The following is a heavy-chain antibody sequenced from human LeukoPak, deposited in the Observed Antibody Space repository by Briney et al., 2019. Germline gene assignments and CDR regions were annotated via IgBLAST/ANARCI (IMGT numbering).Heavy chain of an antibody. Sequence: GGSLRLSCAASGFTFSTYWMSWVRQAPGKGLERVANIKQDGSEKNYVDSVKGRFTISRDNAKNSLYLQMNSLRAEDTAVYHCAGGDFFDYWGQGTLVTVSS. J-gene: IGHJ4*02. V-gene: IGHV3-7*04. CDR3: AGGDFFDY. CDR1: GFTFSTYW. CDR2: IKQDGSEK.